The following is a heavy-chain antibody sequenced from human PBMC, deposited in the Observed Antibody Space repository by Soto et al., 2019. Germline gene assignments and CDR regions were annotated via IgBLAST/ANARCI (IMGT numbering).Heavy chain of an antibody. CDR1: GYTFTRNW. Sequence: GESLKLSCKGSGYTFTRNWIGWVRQMPGKGLEWMGIIFPIDSDTRYSPSSHGQVTISADNSISTAYLQWSSLKASDTAIYYCATPGGRDFNAFDVWGQGTMVTVSS. CDR3: ATPGGRDFNAFDV. J-gene: IGHJ3*01. D-gene: IGHD2-21*02. CDR2: IFPIDSDT. V-gene: IGHV5-51*01.